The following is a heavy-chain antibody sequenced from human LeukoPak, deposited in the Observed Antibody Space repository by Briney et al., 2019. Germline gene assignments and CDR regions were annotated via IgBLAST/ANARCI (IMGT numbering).Heavy chain of an antibody. CDR1: GFTFSSYG. CDR3: ARRALTMARGARPYYFDY. Sequence: PGGSLRLSCAASGFTFSSYGMHWVRQAPGKGLEWVAFIPYDGSNAYYADSVKGRFTISRDNSKNSLYLQMNSLRAEDTAVYYCARRALTMARGARPYYFDYWGQGTLVTVSS. CDR2: IPYDGSNA. V-gene: IGHV3-30*02. D-gene: IGHD3-10*01. J-gene: IGHJ4*02.